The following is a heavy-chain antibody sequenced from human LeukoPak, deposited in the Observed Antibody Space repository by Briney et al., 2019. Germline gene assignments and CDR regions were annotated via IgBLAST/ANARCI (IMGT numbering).Heavy chain of an antibody. Sequence: GGSLRLSCAASGLTFSSYGMSWIRQAPGKGLEWVSYISSSGSTIYYADSVKGRFTISRDNAKNSLYLQMNSLRAEDTAVYYCARGGLSGWYYFDYWGQGNLVTVSS. CDR3: ARGGLSGWYYFDY. V-gene: IGHV3-48*04. CDR1: GLTFSSYG. J-gene: IGHJ4*02. CDR2: ISSSGSTI. D-gene: IGHD6-19*01.